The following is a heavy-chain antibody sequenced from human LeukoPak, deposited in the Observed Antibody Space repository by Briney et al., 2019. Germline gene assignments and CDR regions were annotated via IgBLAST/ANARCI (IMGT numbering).Heavy chain of an antibody. CDR3: AKSARVGGGPYYFDY. CDR1: GFTFSSYA. J-gene: IGHJ4*02. V-gene: IGHV3-23*01. Sequence: GGSLRLSCAASGFTFSSYAMSWVRQAPGKGLEWVSAISGSGGSTYYADSVKGRSTISRDNSKNTLYLQMNSLRAEDTAVYYCAKSARVGGGPYYFDYWGQGTLVTVSS. D-gene: IGHD3-16*01. CDR2: ISGSGGST.